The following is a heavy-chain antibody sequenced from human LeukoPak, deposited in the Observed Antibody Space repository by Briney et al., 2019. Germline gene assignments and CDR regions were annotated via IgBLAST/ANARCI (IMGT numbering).Heavy chain of an antibody. V-gene: IGHV3-7*01. D-gene: IGHD4/OR15-4a*01. J-gene: IGHJ4*02. CDR2: INQDGYGK. CDR1: GFTFSRNW. Sequence: GGSLRLSCAASGFTFSRNWMNWVRQAPGQGLEWVANINQDGYGKFYVDSVRGRFTVSRDNAENSLYLQLDNLRAEDTAVYYCARDDYGPSDWGQGTLVTVSS. CDR3: ARDDYGPSD.